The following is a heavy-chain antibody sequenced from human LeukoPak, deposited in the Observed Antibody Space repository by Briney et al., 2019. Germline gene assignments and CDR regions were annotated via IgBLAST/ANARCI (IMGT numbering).Heavy chain of an antibody. J-gene: IGHJ4*02. Sequence: PSETLSLTCTVSGGSISSYYWSWIWQPPGKGLEWIGYIYYSGSTNYNPSLKSRVTISVDTSKNQFSLKLSSVTAADTAVYYCARVQGGDLYYWGQGTLVTVSS. D-gene: IGHD2-21*02. V-gene: IGHV4-59*01. CDR1: GGSISSYY. CDR2: IYYSGST. CDR3: ARVQGGDLYY.